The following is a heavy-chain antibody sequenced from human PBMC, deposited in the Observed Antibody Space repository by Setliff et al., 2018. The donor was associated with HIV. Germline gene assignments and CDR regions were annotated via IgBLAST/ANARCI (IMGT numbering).Heavy chain of an antibody. V-gene: IGHV4-59*12. CDR2: IHPSGET. CDR3: ARALYLNYYGSGSYYTPYYYYGMDV. Sequence: SETLSLTCTDSGGSINYYYWSWIRQPPGKNPEYIGYIHPSGETYYSPSLMSRLTISVDTSKNQFSLKLSSVTAADTAVYYCARALYLNYYGSGSYYTPYYYYGMDVWGQGTTVTVSS. J-gene: IGHJ6*02. CDR1: GGSINYYY. D-gene: IGHD3-10*01.